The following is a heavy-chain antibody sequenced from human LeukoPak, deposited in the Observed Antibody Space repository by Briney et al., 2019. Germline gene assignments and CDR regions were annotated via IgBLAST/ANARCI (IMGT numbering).Heavy chain of an antibody. J-gene: IGHJ4*02. CDR2: INPNSGGT. Sequence: GASVKVPCKASGYTFTGQYMHWVRQAPGQGLEWMGWINPNSGGTNYEQKFQGRVTMTRDTSISTAYMELSRLRSDDTAVYYCARDHSPWTVTTCDYWGQGTLVTVSS. V-gene: IGHV1-2*02. CDR3: ARDHSPWTVTTCDY. D-gene: IGHD4-17*01. CDR1: GYTFTGQY.